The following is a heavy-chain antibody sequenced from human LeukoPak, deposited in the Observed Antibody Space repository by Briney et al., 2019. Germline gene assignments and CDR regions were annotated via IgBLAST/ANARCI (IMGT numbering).Heavy chain of an antibody. D-gene: IGHD6-19*01. CDR2: IYYSGST. CDR1: GGSISSYY. V-gene: IGHV4-59*01. J-gene: IGHJ6*02. Sequence: SETLSLTCTVSGGSISSYYWGWIRQPPGKGLEWIGYIYYSGSTNYNPSLKSRVTISVDTSKNQFSLKLSSVTAADTAVYYCARGVSSGWECYYYYGMDVRVQGTTVTVSS. CDR3: ARGVSSGWECYYYYGMDV.